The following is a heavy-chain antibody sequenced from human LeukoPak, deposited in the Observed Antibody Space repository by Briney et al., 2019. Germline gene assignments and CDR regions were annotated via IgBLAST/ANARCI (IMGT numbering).Heavy chain of an antibody. CDR2: INHSGST. V-gene: IGHV4-34*01. CDR3: ERRQSGYSSGWYLDRASVWSYFDY. Sequence: SETLSLTCAVSGESSSGYYWSWVREPPRKGLEWIGEINHSGSTNYNPSLKSRVTISVDTSKNHFSLKLSSVNAADTAVYYCERRQSGYSSGWYLDRASVWSYFDYWGQGTLVTVSS. CDR1: GESSSGYY. D-gene: IGHD6-19*01. J-gene: IGHJ4*02.